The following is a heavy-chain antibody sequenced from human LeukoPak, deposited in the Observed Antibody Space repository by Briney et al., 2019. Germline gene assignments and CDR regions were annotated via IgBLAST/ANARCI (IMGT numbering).Heavy chain of an antibody. CDR3: AKDRYSSSALFAITPFDY. Sequence: GGSLRLSCVASEFTFSSYGMHWVRQAPGKGLEWVASIRDDGSDKYYADSVKGRFAISRDNSKNTLYLQLNRLRPEDTAVYYCAKDRYSSSALFAITPFDYWGQGTLITVSS. CDR1: EFTFSSYG. J-gene: IGHJ4*02. V-gene: IGHV3-30*02. CDR2: IRDDGSDK. D-gene: IGHD6-13*01.